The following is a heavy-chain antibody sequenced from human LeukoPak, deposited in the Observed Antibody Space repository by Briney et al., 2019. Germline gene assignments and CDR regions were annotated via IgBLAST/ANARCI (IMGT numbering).Heavy chain of an antibody. D-gene: IGHD5-12*01. V-gene: IGHV1-18*04. J-gene: IGHJ4*02. CDR1: GYTFTSYG. CDR3: ARASGYDPYFDY. Sequence: ASVKVSCKASGYTFTSYGISWVQQAPGQGLEWMGWISAYNGNTNYAQKLQGRVTMTTDTSTGTAYMELRSLRSDDTAVYYCARASGYDPYFDYWGQGTLVTVSS. CDR2: ISAYNGNT.